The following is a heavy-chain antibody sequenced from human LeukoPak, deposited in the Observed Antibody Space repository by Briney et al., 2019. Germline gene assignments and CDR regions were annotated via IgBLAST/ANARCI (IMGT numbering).Heavy chain of an antibody. J-gene: IGHJ4*02. CDR3: ARRLTWAGIDY. CDR2: INHSGST. D-gene: IGHD6-19*01. CDR1: GGSFNDYY. Sequence: PSETLSLTCAVYGGSFNDYYWSWIRQPPGKGLEWIGEINHSGSTNYTPSLKSRLTMSVDTSKNQFSLKLSSVTAADTAVYYCARRLTWAGIDYWGQGTLVTVSS. V-gene: IGHV4-34*01.